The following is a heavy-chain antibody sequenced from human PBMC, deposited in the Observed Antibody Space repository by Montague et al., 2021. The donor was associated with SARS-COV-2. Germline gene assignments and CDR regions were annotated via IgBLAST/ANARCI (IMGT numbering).Heavy chain of an antibody. V-gene: IGHV4-31*03. J-gene: IGHJ6*02. Sequence: TLSLTCTVSGGSISSGGYYWSWIRQHPGKGLEWIGYIYYSGSTYYNPSLKSRVTISVDTSKNQFSLKLSSVTAADTAVYYCGGTWVYFSPVDVWGQGTAVIVSS. D-gene: IGHD3-3*01. CDR2: IYYSGST. CDR3: GGTWVYFSPVDV. CDR1: GGSISSGGYY.